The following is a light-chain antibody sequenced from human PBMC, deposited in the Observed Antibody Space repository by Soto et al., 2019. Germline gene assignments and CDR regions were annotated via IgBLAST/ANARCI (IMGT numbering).Light chain of an antibody. V-gene: IGKV3-20*01. J-gene: IGKJ1*01. Sequence: ESVLTQSPGTLSLSAGERATLSCRASQSVSNNYLAWYQQKPGQAPRLLIYGASTRATGIPDRFSGSGSGTDFTLTISRLEPEDSAVYYCQQYGSSPTWTFGQGTKVEIK. CDR1: QSVSNNY. CDR3: QQYGSSPTWT. CDR2: GAS.